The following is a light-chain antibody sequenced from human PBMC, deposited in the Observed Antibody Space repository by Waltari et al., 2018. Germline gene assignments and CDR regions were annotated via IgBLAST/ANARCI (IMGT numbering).Light chain of an antibody. CDR2: GTS. CDR1: QGIAKY. Sequence: DIQMTQSPSSLSASVGDTITITCQAIQGIAKYLNWYQQKPGKAPDLLIYGTSNLQAGVPSRFSGSGSGTDFTLTISSLQPEDIATYYCLQHDNLPYTFGQGTRLE. J-gene: IGKJ2*01. V-gene: IGKV1-33*01. CDR3: LQHDNLPYT.